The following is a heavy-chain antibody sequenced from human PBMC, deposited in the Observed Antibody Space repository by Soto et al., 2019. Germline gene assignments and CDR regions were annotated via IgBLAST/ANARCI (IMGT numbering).Heavy chain of an antibody. J-gene: IGHJ6*02. V-gene: IGHV4-4*07. CDR2: IYTSGST. CDR1: GGSISSYY. D-gene: IGHD5-12*01. Sequence: QVQLQESGPGLVKPSVTMSLTFTVSGGSISSYYWSWIRQPAGKGLEWIGRIYTSGSTNYNPSLKSRVTMSVDTSKNQFSLKLSSVTAADTAVYYCARGGRLRLHYYYYYGMDVWGQGTTVTVSS. CDR3: ARGGRLRLHYYYYYGMDV.